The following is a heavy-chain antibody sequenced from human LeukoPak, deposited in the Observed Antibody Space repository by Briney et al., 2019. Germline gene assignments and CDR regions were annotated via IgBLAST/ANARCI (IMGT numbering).Heavy chain of an antibody. V-gene: IGHV4-59*11. J-gene: IGHJ4*02. CDR2: VFDSGRT. D-gene: IGHD3-3*02. CDR1: GGSMTTHH. CDR3: TTIKRGSIFGYFDF. Sequence: SETLSLTCTVSGGSMTTHHWNWIRQTPGKGLEWIGYVFDSGRTKENPSLKSRVTLSADTSKNQLSLRLSSVTAADTAVYYCTTIKRGSIFGYFDFWGQGILVTVSS.